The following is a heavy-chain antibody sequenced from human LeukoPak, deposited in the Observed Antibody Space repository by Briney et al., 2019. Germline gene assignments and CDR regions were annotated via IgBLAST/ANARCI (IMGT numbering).Heavy chain of an antibody. CDR2: ISYDGSNK. CDR3: AREVGGFDY. CDR1: GFTFSSYA. D-gene: IGHD3-16*01. Sequence: PGGSLRLSCAASGFTFSSYAMHWVRQAPGKGLECVAVISYDGSNKYYADSVKGRFTISRDNSKNTLYLQMNSLRAEDTAVYYCAREVGGFDYWGQGTLVTVSS. J-gene: IGHJ4*02. V-gene: IGHV3-30-3*01.